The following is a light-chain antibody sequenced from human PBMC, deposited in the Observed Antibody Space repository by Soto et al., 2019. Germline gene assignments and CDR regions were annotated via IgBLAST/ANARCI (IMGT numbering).Light chain of an antibody. CDR3: QQRSNWPSHP. Sequence: EIVLTQSPDTLSLSPGERATLSCRASQSVSGDLGWYQQKPGQAPRLLIYDASNRASGVPARFRGSGSGTDFTLPIASIEAEDFALYCCQQRSNWPSHPFGGGNRVELK. CDR2: DAS. V-gene: IGKV3-11*01. J-gene: IGKJ4*01. CDR1: QSVSGD.